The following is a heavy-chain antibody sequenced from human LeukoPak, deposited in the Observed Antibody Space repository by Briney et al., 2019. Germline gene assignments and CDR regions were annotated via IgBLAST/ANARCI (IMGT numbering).Heavy chain of an antibody. V-gene: IGHV3-74*01. Sequence: GGSLRLSCAASGFTFSSHWMHWVRQAPGKGLVWVSRINNGGSDTKYADSVKGRFAVSRDNAKNTLYVQMNSLRAEDTAVYYCARGFRGPDYWGQGTLVTVSS. J-gene: IGHJ4*02. CDR2: INNGGSDT. D-gene: IGHD3-16*01. CDR1: GFTFSSHW. CDR3: ARGFRGPDY.